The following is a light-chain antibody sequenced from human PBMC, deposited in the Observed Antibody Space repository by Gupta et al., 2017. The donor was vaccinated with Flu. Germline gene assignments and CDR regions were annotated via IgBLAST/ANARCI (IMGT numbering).Light chain of an antibody. CDR3: QQSDITPLT. V-gene: IGKV1-39*01. CDR2: VAS. Sequence: DIQMTQSPSSLSASVGDRVTITCRASQTIDTSINWYQQKAGRTPSLLIYVASTLQSGVPSRFCGSGSGSDFTLTINKLQPEDFATYYCQQSDITPLTFGQGTKLEI. CDR1: QTIDTS. J-gene: IGKJ5*01.